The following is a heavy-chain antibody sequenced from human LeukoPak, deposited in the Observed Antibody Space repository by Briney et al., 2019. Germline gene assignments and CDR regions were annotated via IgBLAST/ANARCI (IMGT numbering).Heavy chain of an antibody. D-gene: IGHD3-10*01. Sequence: PGGSLRLSCAASGFTFSTYWMHWVRQAPGKGLVWVSRINSDGSSTNYADSVKGRFTISRDNSKNTLYLQMNSLRAEDTAVYYCAKDRRFGVFIPVDVWGKGTTVTVSS. CDR2: INSDGSST. CDR1: GFTFSTYW. J-gene: IGHJ6*04. CDR3: AKDRRFGVFIPVDV. V-gene: IGHV3-74*01.